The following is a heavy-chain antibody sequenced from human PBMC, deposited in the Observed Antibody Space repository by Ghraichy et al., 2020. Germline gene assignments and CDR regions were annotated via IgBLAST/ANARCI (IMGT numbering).Heavy chain of an antibody. CDR2: IIPIFGTA. Sequence: SVKVSCKASGGTFSSYAISWVRQAPGQGLEWMGGIIPIFGTANYAQKFQGRVTITADESTSTAYMELSSLRSEDTAVYYCARDFWQQLVVWFDPWGQGTLVTVSS. D-gene: IGHD6-13*01. CDR3: ARDFWQQLVVWFDP. CDR1: GGTFSSYA. J-gene: IGHJ5*02. V-gene: IGHV1-69*13.